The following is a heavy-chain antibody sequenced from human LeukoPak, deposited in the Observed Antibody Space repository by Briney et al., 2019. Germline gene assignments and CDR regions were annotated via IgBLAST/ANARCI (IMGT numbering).Heavy chain of an antibody. CDR1: GFTFSSYA. V-gene: IGHV3-30*01. Sequence: GRSLRLSSAVSGFTFSSYAMHWVRQAPGKGLEWGAVISYDGSNKYYADSVKGRFTISRDNSKNTLYLQMNSLRAEDTAVYYCASGYGSGSYGAFDIWGQGTMVTVSS. D-gene: IGHD3-10*01. CDR2: ISYDGSNK. J-gene: IGHJ3*02. CDR3: ASGYGSGSYGAFDI.